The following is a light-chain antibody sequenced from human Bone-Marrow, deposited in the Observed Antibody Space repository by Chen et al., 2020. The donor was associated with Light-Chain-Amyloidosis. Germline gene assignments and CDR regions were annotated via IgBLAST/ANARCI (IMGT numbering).Light chain of an antibody. CDR3: SSYTITNTLV. CDR1: SSDVGGDNH. CDR2: EVT. Sequence: QSALTQPASVSGSPVQSITLSCTGTSSDVGGDNHVSWYQQHPDKATKLMIYEVTNRPSWVPDRFSGSKSDNTASLTISGLQTEDEADYFCSSYTITNTLVFGSGTRVTVL. V-gene: IGLV2-14*01. J-gene: IGLJ1*01.